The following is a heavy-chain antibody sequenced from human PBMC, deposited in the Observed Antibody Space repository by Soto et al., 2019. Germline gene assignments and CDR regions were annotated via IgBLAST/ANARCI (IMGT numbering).Heavy chain of an antibody. CDR1: GFTFSSYA. D-gene: IGHD6-13*01. V-gene: IGHV3-30-3*01. CDR2: ISYDGSNK. J-gene: IGHJ6*02. CDR3: ARDLRYSSIWSLPNYYYGMDV. Sequence: QVQLVESGGGVVQPGRSLRLSCAASGFTFSSYAMHWVRQAPGKGLEWVAVISYDGSNKYYADSVKGRFTISRDNSKNTLYLKMNSLRAEDTAVYYCARDLRYSSIWSLPNYYYGMDVWGQGTTVTVSS.